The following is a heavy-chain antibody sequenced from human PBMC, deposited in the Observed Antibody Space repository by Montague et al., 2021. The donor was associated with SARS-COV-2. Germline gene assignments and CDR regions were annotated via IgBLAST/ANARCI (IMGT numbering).Heavy chain of an antibody. CDR3: ARMSVRGVIFDY. J-gene: IGHJ4*02. D-gene: IGHD3-10*01. Sequence: PALVKPTQTLTLTCTFSGFSLSTSGMCVSWIRQPPGKALEWLARIDWDDDKYYSTSLKTRLTISKDTSKNQVVLTMTNMDPVDTATYCCARMSVRGVIFDYWGQGTLVTVSS. V-gene: IGHV2-70*11. CDR2: IDWDDDK. CDR1: GFSLSTSGMC.